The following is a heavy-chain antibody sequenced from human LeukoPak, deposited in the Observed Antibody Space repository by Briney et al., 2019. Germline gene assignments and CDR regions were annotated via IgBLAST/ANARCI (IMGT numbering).Heavy chain of an antibody. V-gene: IGHV3-48*01. CDR2: ISSSSVRSTI. Sequence: PGESLRLSCAASGFAFSGYSMTWVRQAPGKGLEWVSYISSSSVRSTIYYADSVKGRFIISRDNAKNSLYLQMNSLRVDDTAIYYCARKNGYCSSTSCYLFDDWGQGALVAVSS. CDR1: GFAFSGYS. CDR3: ARKNGYCSSTSCYLFDD. D-gene: IGHD2-2*01. J-gene: IGHJ4*02.